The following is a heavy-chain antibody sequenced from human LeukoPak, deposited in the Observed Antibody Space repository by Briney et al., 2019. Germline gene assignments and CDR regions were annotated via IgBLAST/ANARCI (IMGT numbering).Heavy chain of an antibody. CDR2: FDVIDSET. CDR3: AAGRPYSLLDY. D-gene: IGHD5-18*01. Sequence: GASVKVSCTVSGSSLGELSLYWVRQAPGKGLEWMGGFDVIDSETFYAQKFQGRVTMTEDSSTDTAYMELRSLTSDDTALYYCAAGRPYSLLDYWGLGTLVTVSS. CDR1: GSSLGELS. J-gene: IGHJ4*02. V-gene: IGHV1-24*01.